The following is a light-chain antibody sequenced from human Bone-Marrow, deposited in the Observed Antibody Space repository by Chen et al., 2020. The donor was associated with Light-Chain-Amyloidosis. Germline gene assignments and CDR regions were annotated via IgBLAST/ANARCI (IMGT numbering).Light chain of an antibody. CDR2: RDT. CDR1: DLPTKY. Sequence: SYELTQPPSVSVSPGETARITCSGDDLPTKYAYWYQQKPGQAPVLVIHRDTERHSVSSERFSGASSGTTATMTISGGQAEDEADYHCQSAYSSGTYEVILGGGTKLTVL. V-gene: IGLV3-25*03. J-gene: IGLJ2*01. CDR3: QSAYSSGTYEVI.